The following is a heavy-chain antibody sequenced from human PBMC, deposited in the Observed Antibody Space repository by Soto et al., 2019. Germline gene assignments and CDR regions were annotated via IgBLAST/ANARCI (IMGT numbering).Heavy chain of an antibody. CDR1: GFTFSTFA. D-gene: IGHD3-16*01. CDR3: AKVRPSLGGTGRGAMDV. CDR2: ISGTGSST. Sequence: EVQLLESGGGLVQPGGSLRLSCAASGFTFSTFAMSWVRQAPGKGLEWVSAISGTGSSTYYANSMEGRFTVSRDNSNDTLYLHMTSLRADDTAVYYCAKVRPSLGGTGRGAMDVWGQGTTVTVS. V-gene: IGHV3-23*01. J-gene: IGHJ6*02.